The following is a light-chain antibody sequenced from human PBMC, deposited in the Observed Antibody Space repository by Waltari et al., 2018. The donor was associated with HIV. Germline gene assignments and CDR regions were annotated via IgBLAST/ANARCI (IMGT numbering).Light chain of an antibody. CDR3: QQYNKWPET. CDR1: QSVSSN. V-gene: IGKV3-15*01. J-gene: IGKJ1*01. CDR2: GSS. Sequence: EIVMTQSPATLSVSPVERATLSCRASQSVSSNLAWYPQKPGQAPRLLIYGSSTRATGIPARFSGSGSGTEFTLTISSLQSEDFAVYYCQQYNKWPETFGQGTKVEIK.